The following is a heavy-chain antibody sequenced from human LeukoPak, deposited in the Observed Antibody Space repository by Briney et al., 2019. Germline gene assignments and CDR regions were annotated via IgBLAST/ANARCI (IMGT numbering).Heavy chain of an antibody. CDR3: ARLFSRGWPYYYGLGA. J-gene: IGHJ6*02. V-gene: IGHV4-39*01. D-gene: IGHD6-19*01. CDR1: GGSIDSSGSY. CDR2: VYYGGDA. Sequence: SETLSLTCTVSGGSIDSSGSYWGWIRQPPGRGLEWIGCVYYGGDAYYNPSLKSRVTISADLSKNQFSLSLISVTAADTALYYCARLFSRGWPYYYGLGAWGQGTTVTVSS.